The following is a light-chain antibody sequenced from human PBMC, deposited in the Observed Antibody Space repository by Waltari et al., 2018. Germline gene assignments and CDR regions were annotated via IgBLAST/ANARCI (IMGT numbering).Light chain of an antibody. CDR3: CSYAGSSTVV. J-gene: IGLJ2*01. CDR2: EGS. V-gene: IGLV2-23*01. CDR1: SSDVGRYTL. Sequence: QSALTQPASVSGSPGQSITISCTGPSSDVGRYTLLSWYQQHPGKAPKLMIYEGSKWPSGVSDRFSGSQSGNTASLTISGLQAEDEADYYCCSYAGSSTVVFGGGTKLTVL.